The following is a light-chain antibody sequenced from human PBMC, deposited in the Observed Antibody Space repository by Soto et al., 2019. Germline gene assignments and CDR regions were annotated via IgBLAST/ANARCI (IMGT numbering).Light chain of an antibody. V-gene: IGLV2-14*03. CDR3: SLYTGTNNDV. Sequence: QSALTQPASVSGSPGQSITIYCTVTSSDVGLYTYVSWYQQHPGKAPKVIIYDVTNRPSGVSDRFSGSKSGNTASLTISGLQAEDEADYSCSLYTGTNNDVFGGGTKLTVL. J-gene: IGLJ2*01. CDR2: DVT. CDR1: SSDVGLYTY.